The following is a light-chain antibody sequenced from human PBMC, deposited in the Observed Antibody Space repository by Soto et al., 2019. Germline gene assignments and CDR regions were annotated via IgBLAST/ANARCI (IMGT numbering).Light chain of an antibody. V-gene: IGKV3-11*01. CDR1: QNISNY. J-gene: IGKJ1*01. Sequence: IGLMQSPATLSVSPGERATLSCRASQNISNYLILYLQKPGQAPRLVIYEVSNRATDIPSRFSGSGSGTDFTLTISSLEPEDLAVYYCQQRSNWPRTFGQGTKVEIK. CDR3: QQRSNWPRT. CDR2: EVS.